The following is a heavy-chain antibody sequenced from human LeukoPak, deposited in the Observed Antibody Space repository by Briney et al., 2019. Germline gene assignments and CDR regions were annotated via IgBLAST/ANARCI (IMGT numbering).Heavy chain of an antibody. J-gene: IGHJ4*02. CDR2: ISGSGGST. Sequence: PGGSLRLSCAASGFTFSSYVMSWVRQAPGKGLEWVSVISGSGGSTYYADSVKGRFTISRDNSKNTLYLHMNSLRAEDTAVFYCARDGTYTDYDPDFDIWGQGTLVTVSS. D-gene: IGHD5-12*01. V-gene: IGHV3-23*01. CDR1: GFTFSSYV. CDR3: ARDGTYTDYDPDFDI.